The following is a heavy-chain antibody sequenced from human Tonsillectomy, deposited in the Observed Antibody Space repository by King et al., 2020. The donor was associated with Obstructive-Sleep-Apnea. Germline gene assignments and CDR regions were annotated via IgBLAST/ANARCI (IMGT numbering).Heavy chain of an antibody. D-gene: IGHD2-2*01. V-gene: IGHV3-74*01. CDR1: GFTFSSYW. CDR3: ARDRDCRSTSCFFGMDV. Sequence: VQLVESGGGLVQPGGSLRLSCAASGFTFSSYWMHWVRQAPGKGLVWVSRINSDGRTTTYAVSVKGRFTISRDNAKNTLHLQMSSRRAEDTAVYFCARDRDCRSTSCFFGMDVWGQGTTVTVSS. CDR2: INSDGRTT. J-gene: IGHJ6*02.